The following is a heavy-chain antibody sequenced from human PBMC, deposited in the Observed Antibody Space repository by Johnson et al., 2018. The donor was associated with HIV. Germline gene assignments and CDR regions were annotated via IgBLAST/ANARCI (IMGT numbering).Heavy chain of an antibody. Sequence: QMQLVESGGGLVNPGGSLRLSCAASGFSFSDYYMSWIRQAPGKGLEWVSYITSSGSTLYYDDSVKGRFTISSDNAKNSLPLQINSLPAEDTAVYYCARAPEVRGIDAFDIWGQGTMVTVS. CDR3: ARAPEVRGIDAFDI. V-gene: IGHV3-11*04. CDR2: ITSSGSTL. D-gene: IGHD3-10*01. CDR1: GFSFSDYY. J-gene: IGHJ3*02.